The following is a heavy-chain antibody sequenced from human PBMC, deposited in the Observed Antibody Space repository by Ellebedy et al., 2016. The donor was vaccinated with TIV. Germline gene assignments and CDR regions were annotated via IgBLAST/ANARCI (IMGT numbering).Heavy chain of an antibody. V-gene: IGHV3-11*05. D-gene: IGHD6-19*01. CDR1: GFTFSDYF. CDR3: AKAHHERALIAVHDY. J-gene: IGHJ4*02. Sequence: GGSLRLSCAASGFTFSDYFMSWIRQAPGKGLEWVSYISSSSTYTNYADSVKGRFTISRDNSKNTLYLQMNSLRAKDTAVYYCAKAHHERALIAVHDYWGQGTLVTVSS. CDR2: ISSSSTYT.